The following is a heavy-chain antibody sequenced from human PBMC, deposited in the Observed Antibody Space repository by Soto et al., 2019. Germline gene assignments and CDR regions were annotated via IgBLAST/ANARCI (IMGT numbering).Heavy chain of an antibody. CDR2: VNQRGST. D-gene: IGHD3-16*01. CDR1: VGSFSGYY. V-gene: IGHV4-34*02. Sequence: QVQLQQWGAGLLKPSETLSLTCAVYVGSFSGYYWSWIRQPPGKGLEWIGEVNQRGSTNYNPSLKSRVTISVDTSKNQFSLKLTSVSAADTAVYHCGRGGGDYGYIDLWGRGTPVTVSS. CDR3: GRGGGDYGYIDL. J-gene: IGHJ2*01.